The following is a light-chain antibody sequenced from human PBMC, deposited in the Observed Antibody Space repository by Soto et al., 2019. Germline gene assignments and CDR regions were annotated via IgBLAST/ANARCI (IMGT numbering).Light chain of an antibody. CDR1: NSNIGNNY. CDR2: DNN. CDR3: GTWDSSLSAS. V-gene: IGLV1-51*01. J-gene: IGLJ2*01. Sequence: QSVLTQPPSVSAAPGQKVTISCSGSNSNIGNNYVSWYQQLPGTAPKLLIYDNNKRPSGIPDRFSGSKSGTSATLGITGLQTEDEADYYCGTWDSSLSASFGGGTQLTVL.